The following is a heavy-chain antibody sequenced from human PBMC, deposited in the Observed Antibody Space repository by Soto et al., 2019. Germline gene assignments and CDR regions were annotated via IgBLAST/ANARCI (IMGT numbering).Heavy chain of an antibody. Sequence: GGSLRLSCAASGFTFDNYAMDWVRQAPGKGLEWVSGISSGGISTYYRDSVTGRFSISRDNSKNTLYLQMNRLRAEDTAVYSCAKRFGYSERSLDPWGQATAVTVSS. V-gene: IGHV3-23*01. CDR2: ISSGGIST. D-gene: IGHD4-4*01. CDR1: GFTFDNYA. CDR3: AKRFGYSERSLDP. J-gene: IGHJ5*02.